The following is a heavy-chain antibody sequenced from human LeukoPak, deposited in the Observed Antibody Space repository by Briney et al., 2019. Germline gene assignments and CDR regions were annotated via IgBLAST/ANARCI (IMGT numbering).Heavy chain of an antibody. D-gene: IGHD5-12*01. CDR3: ARGPEWLRQYYFDY. Sequence: SETLSLTCAVYGGSFSGYYWSWIRQPPGKGLEWIGEINHSGSTNYNPSLKSRVTISVDTSKNQFSLKLSSVTAADTAVYYCARGPEWLRQYYFDYWGQGTLVTVSS. V-gene: IGHV4-34*01. CDR1: GGSFSGYY. CDR2: INHSGST. J-gene: IGHJ4*02.